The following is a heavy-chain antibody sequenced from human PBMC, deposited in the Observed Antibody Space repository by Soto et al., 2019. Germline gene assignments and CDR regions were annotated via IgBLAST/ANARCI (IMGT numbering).Heavy chain of an antibody. V-gene: IGHV1-69*02. D-gene: IGHD2-2*01. CDR3: ATFYEGDCTTTTCYGDFDY. J-gene: IGHJ4*02. CDR2: IIPMFGIT. Sequence: QVHLVQAGAEVQKPGSSVKVSCRASGGTFNRYSISWVRQAPGQGLEWMGRIIPMFGITNYAQKFQGRVMNTADKSANTAYMEVSGMRSEDTAMYYCATFYEGDCTTTTCYGDFDYWGQGTLVTVSS. CDR1: GGTFNRYS.